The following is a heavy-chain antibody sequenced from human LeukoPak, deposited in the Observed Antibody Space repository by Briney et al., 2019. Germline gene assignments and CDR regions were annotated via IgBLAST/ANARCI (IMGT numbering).Heavy chain of an antibody. CDR2: INPNSGGT. D-gene: IGHD5-18*01. J-gene: IGHJ4*02. V-gene: IGHV1-2*02. CDR3: ARGGYSYGFDY. Sequence: ASVKVSCKASGYTFTGYYMHWVRQAPGQGLEWMGWINPNSGGTKYAQKFQGRVTMTRNTSISTAYMELSSLRSEDTAVYYCARGGYSYGFDYWGQGTLVTVSS. CDR1: GYTFTGYY.